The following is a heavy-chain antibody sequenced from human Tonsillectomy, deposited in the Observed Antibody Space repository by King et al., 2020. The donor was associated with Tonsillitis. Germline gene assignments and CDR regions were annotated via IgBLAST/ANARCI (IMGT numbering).Heavy chain of an antibody. Sequence: QLVESGGGVVQPGGSLRLSCAASGFTFSSYDMHWVRQAPGKGLEGVAFIRYDGSIKNYADSLKGRFTISRDNSKNTLYLQMNSLRAEDTAVYYCAKDWAYGAIDCWGQGTLVTVSS. J-gene: IGHJ4*02. CDR3: AKDWAYGAIDC. CDR2: IRYDGSIK. V-gene: IGHV3-30*02. D-gene: IGHD3-10*01. CDR1: GFTFSSYD.